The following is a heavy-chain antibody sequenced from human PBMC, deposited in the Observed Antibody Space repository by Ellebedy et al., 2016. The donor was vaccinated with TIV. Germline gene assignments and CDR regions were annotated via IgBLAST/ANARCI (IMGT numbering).Heavy chain of an antibody. CDR2: IHQSGIT. D-gene: IGHD3-22*01. CDR3: ARDLTDTSGY. J-gene: IGHJ4*02. Sequence: MPSETRSLTCSVSGGSISSGDDYWSWIRQTPGKGLEWIGYIHQSGITQYNPSLQSRVTMSIDRTKNQFSLNVKSVTAADTAVYYCARDLTDTSGYWGQGILVTVSS. CDR1: GGSISSGDDY. V-gene: IGHV4-30-4*01.